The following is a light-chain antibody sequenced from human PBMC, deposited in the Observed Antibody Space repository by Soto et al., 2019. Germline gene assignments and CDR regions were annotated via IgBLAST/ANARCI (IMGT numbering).Light chain of an antibody. CDR3: SSYTNSRTWV. Sequence: QSALTQPAFVSGSPGQSITISCTGTSGDVGGYTFVSWYQQHAGSAPKLLIYEVSNRPSGVSIRFSGSKSDNAASLTISGLQAEDEADYYCSSYTNSRTWVFGGGTKVTVL. CDR2: EVS. V-gene: IGLV2-14*01. J-gene: IGLJ3*02. CDR1: SGDVGGYTF.